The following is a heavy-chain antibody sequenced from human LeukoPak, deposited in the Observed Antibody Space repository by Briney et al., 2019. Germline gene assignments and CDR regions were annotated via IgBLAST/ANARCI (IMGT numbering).Heavy chain of an antibody. Sequence: SETLSLTCTVSGGSISSYYWSWIRQPPGKGLEWIGYIYYSGSTNYNPSLKSRVTISVDTSKNQFSLKLSSVTAADTAVYYCARRRGYCSSTSCSGYYYYMDVWGKGTTVTVSS. D-gene: IGHD2-2*01. J-gene: IGHJ6*03. CDR2: IYYSGST. CDR3: ARRRGYCSSTSCSGYYYYMDV. CDR1: GGSISSYY. V-gene: IGHV4-59*12.